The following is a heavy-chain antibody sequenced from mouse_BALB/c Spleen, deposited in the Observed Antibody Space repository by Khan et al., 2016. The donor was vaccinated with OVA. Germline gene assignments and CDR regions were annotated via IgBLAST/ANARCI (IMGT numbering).Heavy chain of an antibody. Sequence: VQLQQSGPELVKPGASVRISCKASGYTFTDYYINWMKQRPGQGLEWIGWIYPGNVNTKYNEKFKDKAILTADKSSSTAYMQLSSLTSEDSAVYCCAREGYYGNSRALFAYWGQGTLVTVST. J-gene: IGHJ3*01. CDR2: IYPGNVNT. D-gene: IGHD2-1*01. CDR1: GYTFTDYY. CDR3: AREGYYGNSRALFAY. V-gene: IGHV1S56*01.